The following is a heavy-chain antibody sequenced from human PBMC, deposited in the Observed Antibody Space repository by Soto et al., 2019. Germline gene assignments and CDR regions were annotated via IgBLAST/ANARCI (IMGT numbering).Heavy chain of an antibody. D-gene: IGHD3-10*01. CDR1: GFTFSSYG. V-gene: IGHV3-33*01. Sequence: QVQLVESGGGVVQPGRSLRLSCAASGFTFSSYGMHWVRQAPGKGLEWVAVIWYDGSNKYYADSVKGRFTISRDNSKNTLYLQMNSLRAEDTAVYYCARDGATMVRGVIFRGFDYWGQGTLVTVS. J-gene: IGHJ4*02. CDR2: IWYDGSNK. CDR3: ARDGATMVRGVIFRGFDY.